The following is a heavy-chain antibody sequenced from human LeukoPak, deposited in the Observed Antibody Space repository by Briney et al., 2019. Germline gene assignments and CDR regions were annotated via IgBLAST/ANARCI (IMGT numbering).Heavy chain of an antibody. V-gene: IGHV3-15*05. CDR2: IQSKTNGETT. Sequence: GGSLRLSCAASGFTFTNAWMSWARQAPGKGLEWVGHIQSKTNGETTHYAETVKGRFIISRDDSKNTVYLQMNSLQTEDTALYFCSGAFLANWGQGTLVTVSS. CDR3: SGAFLAN. J-gene: IGHJ4*02. CDR1: GFTFTNAW.